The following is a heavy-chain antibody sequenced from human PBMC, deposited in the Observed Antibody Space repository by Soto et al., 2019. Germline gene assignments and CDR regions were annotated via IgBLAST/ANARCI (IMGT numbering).Heavy chain of an antibody. Sequence: QVQLVESGGGVVQPGRSPRLSCAASGFTFSSYGMHWVRQAPGKGLEWVAVISYDGSNKYYEDSVKGRFTISRDNSKNTLYLQMNSLRAEDTAVYYCAKDLLRYFDWSPLDYWGQGTLVTVSS. J-gene: IGHJ4*02. D-gene: IGHD3-9*01. CDR3: AKDLLRYFDWSPLDY. CDR1: GFTFSSYG. V-gene: IGHV3-30*18. CDR2: ISYDGSNK.